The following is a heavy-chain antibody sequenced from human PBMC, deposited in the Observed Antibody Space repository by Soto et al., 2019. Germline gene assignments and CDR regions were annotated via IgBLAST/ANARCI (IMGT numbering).Heavy chain of an antibody. CDR1: GFTFTNSA. J-gene: IGHJ3*02. CDR3: AADPTRRRTFDI. Sequence: QMQLVQSGPEVKKPGTSVKVSCKASGFTFTNSAVQWVRQARGQRLEWIGWIAVGSGNTNYAQKFQERVTITRDMSTTTAYMELSSLRSEDTAVYYCAADPTRRRTFDIWGQGTMVTVSS. CDR2: IAVGSGNT. V-gene: IGHV1-58*01.